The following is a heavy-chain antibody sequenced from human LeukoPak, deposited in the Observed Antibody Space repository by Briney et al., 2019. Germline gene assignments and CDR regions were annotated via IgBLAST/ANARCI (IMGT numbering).Heavy chain of an antibody. J-gene: IGHJ4*02. CDR2: ISGSGGST. V-gene: IGHV3-23*01. CDR1: GFTFSSYA. Sequence: GGSLRLSCAASGFTFSSYAMSWVRQAPGKGLEWVSAISGSGGSTYYADSVKGRFTISRDNSKNTLYLQTNSLRAEDTAVYYCAKDGISITMIVVARFDYWGQGTLVTVSS. D-gene: IGHD3-22*01. CDR3: AKDGISITMIVVARFDY.